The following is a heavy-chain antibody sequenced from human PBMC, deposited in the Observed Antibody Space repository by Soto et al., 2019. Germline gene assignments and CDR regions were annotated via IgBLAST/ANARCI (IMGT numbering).Heavy chain of an antibody. CDR1: GFTFSSYE. D-gene: IGHD1-26*01. V-gene: IGHV3-48*03. J-gene: IGHJ4*02. CDR2: ISSSGSTI. Sequence: EVQLVESGGGLVQPGGSLRLSCAASGFTFSSYEMNWVRQAPGKGLEWVSYISSSGSTIYYADSVKGRFTISRDNAKNSLYLQMNSLRAEDTAVYYCARSSYHSLSGSYYIDYWGQGTLVTVSS. CDR3: ARSSYHSLSGSYYIDY.